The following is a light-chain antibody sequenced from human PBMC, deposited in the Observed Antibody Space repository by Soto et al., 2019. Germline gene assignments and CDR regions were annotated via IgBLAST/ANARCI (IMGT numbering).Light chain of an antibody. CDR1: QTVTSNY. CDR2: GAS. V-gene: IGKV3-20*01. CDR3: QQYGTSPGT. J-gene: IGKJ1*01. Sequence: EIVLTQSPGTLSSSPGERATLSCRASQTVTSNYLAWYQQKPGQAPRLLFFGASIRATGLPDRFSGGGSGTDFTLTISRLEPEDVAVYYCQQYGTSPGTFGQGTKVEVK.